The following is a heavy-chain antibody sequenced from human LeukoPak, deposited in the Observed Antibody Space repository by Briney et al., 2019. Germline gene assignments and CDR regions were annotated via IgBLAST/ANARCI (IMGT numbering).Heavy chain of an antibody. CDR2: IRRSGRS. Sequence: SETLSLTCTVSADSLSSGGHYWAWIRQFPGKGLESIGFIRRSGRSRHNPSLKDRVAISVDTSRKQFALKLSSVTAADTAMYYCARGGNRFGGFYFDYWGQGIQVIVSS. CDR1: ADSLSSGGHY. D-gene: IGHD3-10*01. V-gene: IGHV4-31*03. J-gene: IGHJ4*02. CDR3: ARGGNRFGGFYFDY.